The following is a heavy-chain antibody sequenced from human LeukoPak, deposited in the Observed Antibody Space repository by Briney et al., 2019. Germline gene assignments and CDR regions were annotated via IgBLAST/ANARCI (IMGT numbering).Heavy chain of an antibody. V-gene: IGHV1-18*01. J-gene: IGHJ3*02. D-gene: IGHD3-10*01. CDR3: ARGEYDAFDI. CDR2: ISTGNGNT. Sequence: ASVKVSCKASADTFIRYGISWVRQAPGQGLEWMGWISTGNGNTNYGQKFQGRVTMTTDTSTGTAYMELRSLRSNDTAMYYCARGEYDAFDIWGQGTMVTVSS. CDR1: ADTFIRYG.